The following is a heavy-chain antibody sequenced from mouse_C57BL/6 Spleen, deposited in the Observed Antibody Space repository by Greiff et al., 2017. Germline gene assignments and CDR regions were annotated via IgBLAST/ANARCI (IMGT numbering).Heavy chain of an antibody. Sequence: EVNLVESGGGLVKPGGSLKLSCAASGFTFSSYAMSWVRQTPEKRLEWVATISDGGSYTYYPDNVKGRFTISRDNAKNNLYLQMSHLKSEDTAMYYCARDAVLYYFDYWGQGTTLTVSS. CDR3: ARDAVLYYFDY. V-gene: IGHV5-4*01. CDR2: ISDGGSYT. D-gene: IGHD1-1*01. CDR1: GFTFSSYA. J-gene: IGHJ2*01.